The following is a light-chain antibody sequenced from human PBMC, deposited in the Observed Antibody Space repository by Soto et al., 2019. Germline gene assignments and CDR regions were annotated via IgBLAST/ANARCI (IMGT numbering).Light chain of an antibody. Sequence: EIVLTQSPATLSLSPGERATLSCRASQSVKTFLVWYQQGPGQAPRLLIYDASHRAAGIPARFSGSGFGTDFTLTISSLEPEDAAVYYCQQRSNWPPITFGQGTRLEI. CDR3: QQRSNWPPIT. V-gene: IGKV3-11*01. CDR1: QSVKTF. CDR2: DAS. J-gene: IGKJ5*01.